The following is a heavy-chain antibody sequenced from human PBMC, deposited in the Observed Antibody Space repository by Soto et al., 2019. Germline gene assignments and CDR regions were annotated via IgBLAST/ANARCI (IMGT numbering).Heavy chain of an antibody. CDR3: ARHNSSRVCQRRVQPYYYYYGMDV. J-gene: IGHJ6*02. CDR2: IYYSGST. V-gene: IGHV4-39*01. CDR1: GGSISSSSYY. Sequence: SETLSLTCTVSGGSISSSSYYWGWIRQPPGKGLEWIGSIYYSGSTYYNPSLKSRVTISVDTSKNQFSLKLSSVTAADTAVYYCARHNSSRVCQRRVQPYYYYYGMDVWGQGTTVTVSS. D-gene: IGHD6-13*01.